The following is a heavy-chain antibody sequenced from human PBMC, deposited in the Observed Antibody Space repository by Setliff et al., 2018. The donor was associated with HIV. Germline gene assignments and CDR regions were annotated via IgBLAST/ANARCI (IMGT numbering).Heavy chain of an antibody. V-gene: IGHV4-39*01. CDR2: IHEKGHT. J-gene: IGHJ4*02. CDR3: ARHRQWHLLPDH. D-gene: IGHD6-19*01. Sequence: KTSETLSLTCTVSGGPISTDHNWGWFRQPPGKGLEWIAGIHEKGHTYYNPSLKSRVTILMDTSNKQFSVRLRSVTAADPATYYCARHRQWHLLPDHWGQGVWVTVSS. CDR1: GGPISTDHN.